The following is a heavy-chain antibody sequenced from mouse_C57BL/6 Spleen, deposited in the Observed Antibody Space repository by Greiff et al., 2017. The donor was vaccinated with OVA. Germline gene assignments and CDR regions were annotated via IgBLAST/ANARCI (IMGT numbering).Heavy chain of an antibody. CDR3: ARSYGSSYCYFDV. Sequence: VQLQQPGAELVMPGASVKLSCKASGYTFTSYWMHWVKQRPGQGLEWIGEIDPSDSYTNYNQKFKGKSTLTVDKSSSTAYMQLSSLTSEDSAVYYCARSYGSSYCYFDVWGTGTTVTGSS. CDR2: IDPSDSYT. J-gene: IGHJ1*03. D-gene: IGHD1-1*01. CDR1: GYTFTSYW. V-gene: IGHV1-69*01.